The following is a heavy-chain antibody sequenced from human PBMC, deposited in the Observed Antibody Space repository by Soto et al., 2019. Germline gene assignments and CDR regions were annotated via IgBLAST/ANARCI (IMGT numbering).Heavy chain of an antibody. CDR3: ASYGSGSYYSNWFDP. V-gene: IGHV4-39*01. D-gene: IGHD3-10*01. Sequence: QLQLQESGPGLVKPSETLSLTCTVSGGSISSSSYYWGWIRQPPGKGLEWIGSIYYSGSTYYNPSFKSRVTISVDTSKNQFSLKLSSVTAADTAVYYCASYGSGSYYSNWFDPWGQGTLVTVSS. CDR1: GGSISSSSYY. CDR2: IYYSGST. J-gene: IGHJ5*02.